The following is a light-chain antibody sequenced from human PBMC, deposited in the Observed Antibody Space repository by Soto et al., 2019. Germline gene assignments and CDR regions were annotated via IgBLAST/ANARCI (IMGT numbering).Light chain of an antibody. CDR1: RGVSANY. V-gene: IGKV3-15*01. J-gene: IGKJ4*01. CDR3: QPYNNWPLT. CDR2: GAS. Sequence: TQSPGTLSLSPGEGATLSCRASRGVSANYLAWYQQKPGQAPTLLIYGASIRATGVPARFSGSRSGPEFTLTINSLQSEDFAIYYCQPYNNWPLTFGGETKVDNK.